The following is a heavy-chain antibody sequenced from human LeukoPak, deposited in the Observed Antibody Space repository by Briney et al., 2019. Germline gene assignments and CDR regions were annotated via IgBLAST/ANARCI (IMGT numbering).Heavy chain of an antibody. V-gene: IGHV1-69*05. Sequence: SVKVSCKASGGTFSSYAISWVRQAPGQGLEWMGGIIPIFDTAKYAQKFQGRVTMTRDTSTSTVYMELSSLRSEDTAVYYCAREGPRLAFGYSSDSNWFDPWGQGTLVTVSS. CDR2: IIPIFDTA. CDR3: AREGPRLAFGYSSDSNWFDP. J-gene: IGHJ5*02. CDR1: GGTFSSYA. D-gene: IGHD6-19*01.